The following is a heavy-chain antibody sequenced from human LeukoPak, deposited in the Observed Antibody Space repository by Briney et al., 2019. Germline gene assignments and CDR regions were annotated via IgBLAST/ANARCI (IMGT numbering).Heavy chain of an antibody. J-gene: IGHJ4*02. CDR1: GGSISSYY. CDR3: TRDVAGTPADY. CDR2: IYYSGST. V-gene: IGHV4-59*12. Sequence: PSETLSLTCTVSGGSISSYYLNWIRQPPGKGLEWIGYIYYSGSTNYSPSLKSRVTIDTSKNQFSLRLTSMTAADTAVYYCTRDVAGTPADYWGREPWSPSPQ. D-gene: IGHD1-14*01.